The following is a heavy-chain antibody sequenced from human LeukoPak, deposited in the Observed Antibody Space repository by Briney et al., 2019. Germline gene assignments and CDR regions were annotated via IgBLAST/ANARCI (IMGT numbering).Heavy chain of an antibody. CDR1: GGSISSYY. CDR3: ARFSNYVFDAFDI. J-gene: IGHJ3*02. CDR2: IYYSGST. D-gene: IGHD4-11*01. Sequence: SGTLSLTCTVSGGSISSYYWSWIRQPPGKGLEWIGYIYYSGSTNYNPSLKSRVTISVDTSKNQFSLKLSSVTAADTAVYYCARFSNYVFDAFDIWGQGTMVTVSS. V-gene: IGHV4-59*01.